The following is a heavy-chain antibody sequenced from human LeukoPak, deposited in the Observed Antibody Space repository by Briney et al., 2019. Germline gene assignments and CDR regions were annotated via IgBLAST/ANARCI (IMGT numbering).Heavy chain of an antibody. CDR2: IHSSGSA. V-gene: IGHV4-59*01. CDR1: GASITTYY. D-gene: IGHD1-26*01. CDR3: GRDILDVGATHYFDY. Sequence: KSSETLSLTCTVSGASITTYYWSWIRQPPGKGLEYIGQIHSSGSANYNPSLKSRVAMSLDAPKNQFSLTVSSVTAADTAIYYCGRDILDVGATHYFDYWGQGSLLTVSS. J-gene: IGHJ4*02.